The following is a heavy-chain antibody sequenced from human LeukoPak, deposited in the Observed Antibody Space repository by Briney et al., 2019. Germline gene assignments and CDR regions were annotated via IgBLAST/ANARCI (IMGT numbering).Heavy chain of an antibody. CDR1: GGSISSSSHY. Sequence: SETLSLTCTVSGGSISSSSHYWAWIRQSPGKGLEWIASIYYSGSTYYNPSLKSRVTISVDTSKKQFSLKLTSVTAADTAVYYCARSGAAEGPTHNWFDPWSQGTLVTVSS. CDR2: IYYSGST. V-gene: IGHV4-39*01. D-gene: IGHD6-13*01. J-gene: IGHJ5*02. CDR3: ARSGAAEGPTHNWFDP.